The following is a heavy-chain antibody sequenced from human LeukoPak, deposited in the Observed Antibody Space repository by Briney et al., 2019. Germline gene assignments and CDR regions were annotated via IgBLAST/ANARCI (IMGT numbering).Heavy chain of an antibody. J-gene: IGHJ4*02. CDR2: IYYSGSI. Sequence: PSETLSLTCTVSGGSISSSSYSWGWIRQPPGKGLEWIGSIYYSGSIFYNPSLKSRVTISVDTSKNQFSLKLSSVTAADTAVYYCARQGSGRSSDYWGQGTLVTVSS. D-gene: IGHD1-26*01. CDR3: ARQGSGRSSDY. V-gene: IGHV4-39*01. CDR1: GGSISSSSYS.